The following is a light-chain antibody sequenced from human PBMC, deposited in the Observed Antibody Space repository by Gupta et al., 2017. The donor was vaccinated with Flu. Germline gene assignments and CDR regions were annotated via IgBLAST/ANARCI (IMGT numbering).Light chain of an antibody. Sequence: EIVLTQSPGTLSLYPGERATLSCSASQSVSSTYLAWYQQKPGQAPRCLIYGSFTRATGIPDRFSGSGSGTDFTLTISRLEPEDFAVYYCQQYDTSPQTFGQGTKVEIK. CDR1: QSVSSTY. V-gene: IGKV3-20*01. CDR2: GSF. CDR3: QQYDTSPQT. J-gene: IGKJ1*01.